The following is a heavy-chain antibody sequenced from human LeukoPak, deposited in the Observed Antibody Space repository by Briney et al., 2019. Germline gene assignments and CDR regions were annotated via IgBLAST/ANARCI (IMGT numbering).Heavy chain of an antibody. Sequence: GGSLRLSCAASGFTFSSYGMHWVRQAPGKGLEWVAVISYDGSNKYYADSVKGRFTISRDNSKNTLYLQMNSLRAEDTAVYYCAKSIDSNSDFDYWGQGTLVTVPS. D-gene: IGHD4-23*01. CDR2: ISYDGSNK. J-gene: IGHJ4*02. CDR1: GFTFSSYG. V-gene: IGHV3-30*18. CDR3: AKSIDSNSDFDY.